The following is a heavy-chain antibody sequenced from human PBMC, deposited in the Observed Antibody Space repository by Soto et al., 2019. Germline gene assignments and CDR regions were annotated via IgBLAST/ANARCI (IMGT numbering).Heavy chain of an antibody. CDR2: IIPIFGTA. D-gene: IGHD3-3*01. Sequence: GASVKVSCKASGGTFSSYAISWVRQAPGQGLEWMGGIIPIFGTANYAQEFQGRVTITADESTSTAYMELSSLRSEDTAVYYCAVVLRFLEWSPRAGKLPYYYYGMDVWGQGTTVTVSS. CDR1: GGTFSSYA. J-gene: IGHJ6*02. V-gene: IGHV1-69*13. CDR3: AVVLRFLEWSPRAGKLPYYYYGMDV.